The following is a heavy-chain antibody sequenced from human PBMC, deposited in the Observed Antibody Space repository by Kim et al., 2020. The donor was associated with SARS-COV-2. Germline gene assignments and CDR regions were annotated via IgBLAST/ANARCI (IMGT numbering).Heavy chain of an antibody. D-gene: IGHD5-12*01. CDR3: AKVPYSGYDQDYFDY. CDR2: ISGSGGST. CDR1: GFTFSSYA. V-gene: IGHV3-23*01. Sequence: GGSLRLSCAASGFTFSSYAMSWVRQAPGKGLEWVSAISGSGGSTYYADSVKGRFTISRDNSKNTLYLQMNSLRAEDTAVYYCAKVPYSGYDQDYFDYWGQGTLVTVSS. J-gene: IGHJ4*02.